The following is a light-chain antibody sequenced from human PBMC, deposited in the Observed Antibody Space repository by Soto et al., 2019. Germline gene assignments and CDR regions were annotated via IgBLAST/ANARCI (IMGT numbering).Light chain of an antibody. CDR3: RQYGSSPYT. CDR2: GAS. V-gene: IGKV3-20*01. J-gene: IGKJ2*01. Sequence: EIVLTQSPGTLSLSPGERATLSCRGSRSVRSSYLAWYQQKPGQAPRLLIYGASGRATGIPDRFSGSGSGTDFTLTISILEPEDFAVYYCRQYGSSPYTFGQGTKLEI. CDR1: RSVRSSY.